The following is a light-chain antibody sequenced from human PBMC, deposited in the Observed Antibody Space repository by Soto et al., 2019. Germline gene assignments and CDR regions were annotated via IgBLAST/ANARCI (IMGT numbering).Light chain of an antibody. CDR2: DVS. J-gene: IGLJ3*02. V-gene: IGLV2-11*01. Sequence: QSALTQPRSVSGSPGQSVTISCTGTSSDVGGYHYVSWYQQHPGKAPKLMIYDVSKRPSGVPDRFSGSKSGNTASLTISGLQAEDEADYYCCSYAGSYPLFGGGTKVTVL. CDR1: SSDVGGYHY. CDR3: CSYAGSYPL.